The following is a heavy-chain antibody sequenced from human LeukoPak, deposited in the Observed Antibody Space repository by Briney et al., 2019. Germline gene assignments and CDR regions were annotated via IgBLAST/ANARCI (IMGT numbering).Heavy chain of an antibody. V-gene: IGHV4-34*01. J-gene: IGHJ5*02. D-gene: IGHD2-15*01. Sequence: SETLSLTCAVYGGSFSGYYWSWIRQPPGKGLEWIGEINHSGSTNYNPSLMSRVTISVDTSKNQFSLKLSSVTAADTAVYYCARRGSTWFDPWGQGTLVTVSS. CDR3: ARRGSTWFDP. CDR2: INHSGST. CDR1: GGSFSGYY.